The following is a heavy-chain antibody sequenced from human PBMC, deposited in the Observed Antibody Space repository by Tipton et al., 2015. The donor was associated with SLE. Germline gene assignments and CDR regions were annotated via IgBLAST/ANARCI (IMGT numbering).Heavy chain of an antibody. CDR2: IYYSETT. V-gene: IGHV4-31*03. CDR1: GQSITTGGYY. J-gene: IGHJ4*02. D-gene: IGHD1-26*01. Sequence: TLSLTCTVSGQSITTGGYYWSWIRLHPGKGLEWIGYIYYSETTHYTPSLKSRVSISVDTSKNQFSLILSSVTAADTAVYFCAREGGGTFLWGQGTLVTVSS. CDR3: AREGGGTFL.